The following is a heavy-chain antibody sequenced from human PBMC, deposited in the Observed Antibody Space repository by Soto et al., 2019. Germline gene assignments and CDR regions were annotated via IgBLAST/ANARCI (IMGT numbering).Heavy chain of an antibody. J-gene: IGHJ6*03. CDR1: GESFNGYY. Sequence: PSETLSLTCAVYGESFNGYYWSWIRQPPGKGLEWIGEINHSGSTNYNPSLKSRVTISVDTSKNQFSLKLSSVTAADTAVYYCARGLRYCSGGSCYNYYYYMDVWGKGTTVTVSS. D-gene: IGHD2-15*01. CDR2: INHSGST. CDR3: ARGLRYCSGGSCYNYYYYMDV. V-gene: IGHV4-34*01.